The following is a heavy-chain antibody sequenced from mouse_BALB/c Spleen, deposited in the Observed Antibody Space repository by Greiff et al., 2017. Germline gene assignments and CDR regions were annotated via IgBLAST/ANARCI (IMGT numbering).Heavy chain of an antibody. CDR3: ARFGYGPTRGFAY. CDR1: GYTFTSYV. CDR2: INPYNDGT. Sequence: VQLQQSGPELVKPGASVKMSCNASGYTFTSYVMHWVKQKPGQGLEWIGYINPYNDGTKYNEKFKGKATLTSDKSSSTAYMELSSLTSEDSAVYYCARFGYGPTRGFAYWGQGTLVTVSA. J-gene: IGHJ3*01. D-gene: IGHD3-1*01. V-gene: IGHV1-14*01.